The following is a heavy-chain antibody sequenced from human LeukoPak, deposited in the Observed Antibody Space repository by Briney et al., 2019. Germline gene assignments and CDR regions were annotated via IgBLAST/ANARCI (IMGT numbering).Heavy chain of an antibody. J-gene: IGHJ4*02. CDR3: ARGVYYGSGRPFYFDY. Sequence: GSLRLSCAASGFTFSSYSMNWVRQAPGKGLEWVSSISSSSSYIYYADSVEGRFTISRDNAKNSLYLQMNSLRAEDTAVYYCARGVYYGSGRPFYFDYWGQGTLVTVSS. CDR1: GFTFSSYS. V-gene: IGHV3-21*01. D-gene: IGHD3-10*01. CDR2: ISSSSSYI.